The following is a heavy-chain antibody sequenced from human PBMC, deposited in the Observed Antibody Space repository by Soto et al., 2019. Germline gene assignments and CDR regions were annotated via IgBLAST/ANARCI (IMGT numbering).Heavy chain of an antibody. CDR3: AVVPGIAVEDWFDP. V-gene: IGHV1-18*01. CDR2: ISAYNGNT. J-gene: IGHJ5*02. D-gene: IGHD6-19*01. CDR1: GYTFTSYG. Sequence: ASVKVSCKASGYTFTSYGISWVRQAPGQGLEWMGWISAYNGNTNYAQKLQGRVTMTTDTSTSTAYMELRSLRSDDTAVYYCAVVPGIAVEDWFDPWGQGTLVTVSS.